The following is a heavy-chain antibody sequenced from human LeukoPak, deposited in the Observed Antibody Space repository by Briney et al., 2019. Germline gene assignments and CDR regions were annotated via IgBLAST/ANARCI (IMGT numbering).Heavy chain of an antibody. D-gene: IGHD4-17*01. CDR2: IYSGGNT. V-gene: IGHV3-53*01. Sequence: GGSLRLSCAASGFTFSSYWMSWVRQAPGKGLEWVSFIYSGGNTHYSDSVKGRFTIARDNSKNTLYLQMNSLRAEDTAVYYCARRAGEYSHPYDYWGQGTLVTVSS. CDR1: GFTFSSYW. J-gene: IGHJ4*02. CDR3: ARRAGEYSHPYDY.